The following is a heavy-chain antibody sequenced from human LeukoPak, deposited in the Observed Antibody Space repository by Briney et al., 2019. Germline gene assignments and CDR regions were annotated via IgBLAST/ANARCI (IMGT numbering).Heavy chain of an antibody. D-gene: IGHD6-13*01. Sequence: ASVKVSCKASGYTFTGYYMHWVRQAPGQGLEWMGWINPNSGGTNYAQKFQGRVTMTRDTSISTAYMELSRLRSDDTAVYYCARGQGSSSWYVPLAGYYYYMDVWGKGTTVTVSS. CDR3: ARGQGSSSWYVPLAGYYYYMDV. CDR2: INPNSGGT. J-gene: IGHJ6*03. V-gene: IGHV1-2*02. CDR1: GYTFTGYY.